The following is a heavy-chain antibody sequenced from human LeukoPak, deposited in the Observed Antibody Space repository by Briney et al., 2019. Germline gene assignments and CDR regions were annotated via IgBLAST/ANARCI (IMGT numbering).Heavy chain of an antibody. J-gene: IGHJ3*02. CDR1: GSISSYY. V-gene: IGHV4-4*09. CDR2: IYTSGST. Sequence: SETLSLTCTVSGSISSYYWSWIRQPPGKGLEWIGYIYTSGSTNCNPSLKSRVTISVDTSKNQFSLDLSSVTAADTAVYYCARQKCTSTSCLTKNAFDIWGQGTMVTVSS. D-gene: IGHD2-2*01. CDR3: ARQKCTSTSCLTKNAFDI.